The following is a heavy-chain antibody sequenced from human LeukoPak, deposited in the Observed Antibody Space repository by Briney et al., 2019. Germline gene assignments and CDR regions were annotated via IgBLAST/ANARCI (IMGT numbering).Heavy chain of an antibody. V-gene: IGHV3-30*12. CDR1: GFTFSSHG. J-gene: IGHJ4*02. Sequence: GTSLRYSCAASGFTFSSHGMHWVRQAPGKGLEWVAIIAYDGSNEYYRDSVKGRFTISRDDSKNALYLQMNSLRAEDTAVYYCARDIGLGSGSYSFDYWGQGTLVTVSS. D-gene: IGHD1-26*01. CDR3: ARDIGLGSGSYSFDY. CDR2: IAYDGSNE.